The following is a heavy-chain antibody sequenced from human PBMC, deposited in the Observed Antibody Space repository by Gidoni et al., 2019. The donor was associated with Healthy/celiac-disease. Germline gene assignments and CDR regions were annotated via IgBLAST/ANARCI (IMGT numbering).Heavy chain of an antibody. CDR1: GYTFTSYY. CDR3: ARASDSFYDSSGDYAFDY. Sequence: QVQLVQSGAEVKKPGASVKVSCKASGYTFTSYYMHWVRQAPGQGLEWMGIINPSGGSTSYAQKFQGRVTMTRDTSTSTVYMELSSLRSEDTAVYYCARASDSFYDSSGDYAFDYWGQGTLVTVSS. D-gene: IGHD3-22*01. V-gene: IGHV1-46*01. J-gene: IGHJ4*02. CDR2: INPSGGST.